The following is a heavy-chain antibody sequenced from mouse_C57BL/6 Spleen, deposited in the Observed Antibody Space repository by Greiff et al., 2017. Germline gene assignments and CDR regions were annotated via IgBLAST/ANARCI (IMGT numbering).Heavy chain of an antibody. D-gene: IGHD1-1*01. Sequence: QVQLQQPGAELVRPGSSVKLSCKASGYTFTSYWMHWVKQRPIQGLEWIGNIDPSDSETHYNQKFKDKATLTVDKSYSTAYMQLSSLTSEDSAVYYCARGATTGAMDYWGQGTSVTVSS. CDR2: IDPSDSET. V-gene: IGHV1-52*01. J-gene: IGHJ4*01. CDR3: ARGATTGAMDY. CDR1: GYTFTSYW.